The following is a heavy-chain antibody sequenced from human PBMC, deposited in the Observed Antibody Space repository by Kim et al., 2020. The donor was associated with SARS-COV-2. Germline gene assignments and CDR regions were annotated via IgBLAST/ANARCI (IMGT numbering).Heavy chain of an antibody. J-gene: IGHJ6*02. V-gene: IGHV3-21*01. CDR2: ISSSSSYI. CDR3: AREGGWDPFYYGMDV. CDR1: GFTFSSYS. D-gene: IGHD6-19*01. Sequence: GGSLRLSCAASGFTFSSYSMNWVRQAPGKGLEWVSSISSSSSYIYYADSVKGRFTISRDNAKNSLYLQMNSLRAEDTAVYYCAREGGWDPFYYGMDVWGQGTTVTVSS.